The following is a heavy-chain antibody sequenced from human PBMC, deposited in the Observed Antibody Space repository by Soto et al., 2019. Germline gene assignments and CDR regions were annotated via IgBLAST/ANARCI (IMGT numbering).Heavy chain of an antibody. D-gene: IGHD5-12*01. CDR1: GGTFSSYA. CDR3: ARKPRVEMATIRGLGWFDP. V-gene: IGHV1-69*12. J-gene: IGHJ5*02. Sequence: QVQLVQSGAEVKKPGSSVKVSCKASGGTFSSYAISWVRQAPGQGLEWMGGIIPIFGTANYAQKFQGRVTITADESTRTAYMELSSLRSEHTAVYYCARKPRVEMATIRGLGWFDPWGQGTMVTVSS. CDR2: IIPIFGTA.